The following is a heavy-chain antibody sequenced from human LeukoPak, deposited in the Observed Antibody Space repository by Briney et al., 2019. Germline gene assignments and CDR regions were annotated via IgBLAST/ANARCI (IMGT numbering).Heavy chain of an antibody. CDR1: GGSISSYF. Sequence: SETLSLTCTVSGGSISSYFWSWIRQPPGKGLEWIAYIHYSENTNYNPSLKSRVTISVDTSKNQFSLKLSSVTAADTAVYYCARHESTSSNAFDIWGQGTMVTVSS. V-gene: IGHV4-59*01. J-gene: IGHJ3*02. CDR3: ARHESTSSNAFDI. D-gene: IGHD6-6*01. CDR2: IHYSENT.